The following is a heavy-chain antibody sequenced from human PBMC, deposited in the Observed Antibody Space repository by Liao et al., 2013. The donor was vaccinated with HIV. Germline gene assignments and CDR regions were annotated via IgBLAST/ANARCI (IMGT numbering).Heavy chain of an antibody. CDR3: AMGDNPFDY. V-gene: IGHV4-39*07. D-gene: IGHD2-21*02. J-gene: IGHJ4*02. CDR1: GASMSSSSYY. Sequence: QLQLQQSGPGLVKPSETLSLTCSVSGASMSSSSYYWGWIRQPPGEGLEWIGTIYYGGSAFYNPSLKSRVTISVDTSENQFSLKLRSVTAADTAVYYCAMGDNPFDYWGQGTLVTVSS. CDR2: IYYGGSA.